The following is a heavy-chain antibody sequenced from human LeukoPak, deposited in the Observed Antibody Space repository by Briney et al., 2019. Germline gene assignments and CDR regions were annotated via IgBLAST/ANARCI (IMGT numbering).Heavy chain of an antibody. Sequence: SETLSLTCTVSGGSISIYYWNWIRQPPGKGLEWIGYIYYSGSTNYNPSLKSRVTISVDTSKNQFSLKLSSVTAADTAVYYCARHSSFDYLGQGTLVTVPS. CDR3: ARHSSFDY. CDR2: IYYSGST. CDR1: GGSISIYY. V-gene: IGHV4-59*08. J-gene: IGHJ4*02.